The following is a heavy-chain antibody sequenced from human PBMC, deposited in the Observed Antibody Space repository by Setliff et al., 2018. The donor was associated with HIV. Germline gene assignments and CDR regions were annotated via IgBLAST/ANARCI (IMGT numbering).Heavy chain of an antibody. J-gene: IGHJ4*02. CDR3: ARPQLGLGGGSHFDY. D-gene: IGHD1-1*01. Sequence: PSETLSLTCTVSGGSFSRSQSYWGWIRQPPGKGLEWLGNILYNEITFYNPSLKSRVTMSVDTSKDQFSLNLNSVTAADTAVYYCARPQLGLGGGSHFDYWGQGILVTVSS. CDR1: GGSFSRSQSY. CDR2: ILYNEIT. V-gene: IGHV4-39*01.